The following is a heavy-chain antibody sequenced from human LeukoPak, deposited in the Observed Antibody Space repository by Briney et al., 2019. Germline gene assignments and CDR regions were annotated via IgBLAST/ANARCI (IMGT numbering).Heavy chain of an antibody. J-gene: IGHJ6*02. CDR1: GFTFSSYS. CDR3: ARDFGGSSWYSFHYYYYYGMGV. CDR2: ISSSSSYI. Sequence: GGSLRLSCAASGFTFSSYSMNWVRQAPGKGLEWVSSISSSSSYIYYADSVKGRFTISRDNAKNSLYLQMNSLRAEDTAVYYCARDFGGSSWYSFHYYYYYGMGVWGQGTTVTVSS. V-gene: IGHV3-21*04. D-gene: IGHD6-13*01.